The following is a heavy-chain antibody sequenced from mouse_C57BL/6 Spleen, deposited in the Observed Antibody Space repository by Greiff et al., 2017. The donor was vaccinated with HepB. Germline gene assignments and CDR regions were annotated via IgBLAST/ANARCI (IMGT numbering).Heavy chain of an antibody. V-gene: IGHV1-76*01. CDR2: IYPGSGNT. J-gene: IGHJ4*01. CDR3: ARDYYGSSYDYYAMDY. D-gene: IGHD1-1*01. Sequence: QVQLQQSGAELVRPGASVKLSCKASGYTFTDYYINWVKQRPGQGLEWIARIYPGSGNTYYNEKFKGKATLTAEKSSSTAYMQLSSLTSEVAAVYFCARDYYGSSYDYYAMDYWGQGTSVTVSS. CDR1: GYTFTDYY.